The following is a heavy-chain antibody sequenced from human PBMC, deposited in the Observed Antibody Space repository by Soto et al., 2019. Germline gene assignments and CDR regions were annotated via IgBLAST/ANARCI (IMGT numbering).Heavy chain of an antibody. CDR3: AREYYGLLTGYYTDY. Sequence: EVQLVESGGDLVQRGGSLRLSCAASGFPFSSYWMHWVRHTPGKGLDWVARISGDGVTTYYADSVTGRFTVSRDNAKNTLSLQISDLRAEDTAVYYCAREYYGLLTGYYTDYWGQGTLVSVSS. J-gene: IGHJ4*02. CDR1: GFPFSSYW. D-gene: IGHD3-9*01. V-gene: IGHV3-74*01. CDR2: ISGDGVTT.